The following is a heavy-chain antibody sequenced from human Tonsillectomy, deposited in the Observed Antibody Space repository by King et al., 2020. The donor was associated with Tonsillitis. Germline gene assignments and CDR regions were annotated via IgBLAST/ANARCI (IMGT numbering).Heavy chain of an antibody. CDR2: INHSGST. CDR3: ASLAYCGGDCYSSWFDP. D-gene: IGHD2-21*02. Sequence: VQLQQWGAGLLKPSETLSLTCAVYGGYFSGYYWSWIRHPPGKGLEWIGEINHSGSTNYNPSLTSRVTISVDTSKNQFSLKLSSVTAADTALYYCASLAYCGGDCYSSWFDPWGQGTLVTVSS. V-gene: IGHV4-34*01. CDR1: GGYFSGYY. J-gene: IGHJ5*02.